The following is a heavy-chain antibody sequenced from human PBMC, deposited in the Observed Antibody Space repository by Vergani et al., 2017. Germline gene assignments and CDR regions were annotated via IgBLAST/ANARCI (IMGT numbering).Heavy chain of an antibody. V-gene: IGHV1-3*01. CDR2: INAGNGNT. CDR1: GYTFTSYA. CDR3: ARDGKGITMVRGVPYYGMDV. D-gene: IGHD3-10*01. J-gene: IGHJ6*02. Sequence: QVQLVQSGAEVKKPGASVKVSCKASGYTFTSYAMHWVRQAPGQRLEWMGWINAGNGNTKYSQKFQGRVTITRDTSASTAYMELSSLRSEDTAVYYCARDGKGITMVRGVPYYGMDVWGQGTTVTVSS.